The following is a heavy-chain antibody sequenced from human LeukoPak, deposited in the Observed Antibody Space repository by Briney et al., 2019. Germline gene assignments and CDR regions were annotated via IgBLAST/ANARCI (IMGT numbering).Heavy chain of an antibody. CDR1: GYSISTGYY. Sequence: SETLSLTCTVSGYSISTGYYWGWIRQSPGKGLEWIGNIYHRGSTSYNPSLKSRVTISIDTSKNHFSLRLSSVTAADTAVYYCAKGAGPPWFDPWGQGTLVTVSS. D-gene: IGHD6-19*01. J-gene: IGHJ5*02. CDR3: AKGAGPPWFDP. V-gene: IGHV4-38-2*02. CDR2: IYHRGST.